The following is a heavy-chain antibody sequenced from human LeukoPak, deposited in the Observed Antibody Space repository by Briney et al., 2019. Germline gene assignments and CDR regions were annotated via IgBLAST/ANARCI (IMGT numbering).Heavy chain of an antibody. CDR3: AKRSSISSGYFDF. V-gene: IGHV3-21*04. D-gene: IGHD3-22*01. CDR2: ISTSSSYI. Sequence: GGSLRLSCAASGFTFSRNSMNWVRQAPGKGLEWVSSISTSSSYIYYADSVKGRFTISRDNSKNTIYLQMNSLRAEDTAKYYCAKRSSISSGYFDFWGRGTLVTVSS. J-gene: IGHJ4*02. CDR1: GFTFSRNS.